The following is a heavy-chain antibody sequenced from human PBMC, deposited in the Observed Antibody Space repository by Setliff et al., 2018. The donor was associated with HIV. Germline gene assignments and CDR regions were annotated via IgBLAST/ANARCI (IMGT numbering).Heavy chain of an antibody. J-gene: IGHJ6*04. CDR2: MNPNSGDT. D-gene: IGHD3-10*01. Sequence: ASVKVSCKASGHTFSNYDVIWVRRATGQGLGWMGWMNPNSGDTGYAQKFQGRVIMTRDTSISTAYMVLSSLTSADTAVYYCASGKGVRGVIITGGLDVWGKGTTVTVSS. CDR3: ASGKGVRGVIITGGLDV. CDR1: GHTFSNYD. V-gene: IGHV1-8*01.